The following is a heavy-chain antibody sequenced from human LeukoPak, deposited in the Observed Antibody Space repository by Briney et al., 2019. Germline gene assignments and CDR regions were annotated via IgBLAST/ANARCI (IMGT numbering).Heavy chain of an antibody. CDR1: AFTFNTYW. V-gene: IGHV3-74*01. Sequence: PGGSLRLSCAASAFTFNTYWMHWVRQVPGRGLEWVSRINGDESSTNYADSVKGRFTISRDNAKNSLYLQMNSLRGEDTALYYCAKDITPAVYYYYGMDVWGQGTTVTVSS. J-gene: IGHJ6*02. D-gene: IGHD6-13*01. CDR3: AKDITPAVYYYYGMDV. CDR2: INGDESST.